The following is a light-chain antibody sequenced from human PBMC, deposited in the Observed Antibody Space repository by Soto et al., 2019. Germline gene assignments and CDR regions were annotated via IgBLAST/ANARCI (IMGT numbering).Light chain of an antibody. Sequence: QSVLTQPASVSGSPGQSITISCTGTSSDVGGYNFVSWYQQHPGKAPKLMIYDVSNRPSGVSNRFSGSKSGNTASLTISGLQAEDEADYYCSSSTSSSALYVFGTGTKVT. V-gene: IGLV2-14*03. CDR3: SSSTSSSALYV. J-gene: IGLJ1*01. CDR2: DVS. CDR1: SSDVGGYNF.